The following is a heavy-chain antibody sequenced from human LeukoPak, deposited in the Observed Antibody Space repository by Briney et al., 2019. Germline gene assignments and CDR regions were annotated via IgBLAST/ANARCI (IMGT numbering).Heavy chain of an antibody. V-gene: IGHV3-66*01. J-gene: IGHJ4*02. CDR1: GFTVSSDY. Sequence: GGSLRLSCVVSGFTVSSDYMSWVRQAPGKGLECVSLIYTGGSTYYADSVKGRFTISRDNAKNSLYLQMNSLRAEDTAVYYCARDHTWAFDYWGQGTLVTVSS. CDR2: IYTGGST. D-gene: IGHD2/OR15-2a*01. CDR3: ARDHTWAFDY.